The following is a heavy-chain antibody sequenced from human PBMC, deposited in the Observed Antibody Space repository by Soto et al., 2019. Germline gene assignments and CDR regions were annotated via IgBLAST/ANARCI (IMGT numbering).Heavy chain of an antibody. CDR2: IYYDHTT. J-gene: IGHJ5*02. Sequence: QVQLQESGPGLLKPSETLSLTCTVSGGSLSGYYWSWIRQPPGKGLEWIGYIYYDHTTTSNPSLQSRVDISLDTSKNQFSLEMTSVTAADTAVYYYARAHSPGSYYKAWWFDPWGQGTLVTISS. D-gene: IGHD3-10*01. CDR3: ARAHSPGSYYKAWWFDP. V-gene: IGHV4-59*01. CDR1: GGSLSGYY.